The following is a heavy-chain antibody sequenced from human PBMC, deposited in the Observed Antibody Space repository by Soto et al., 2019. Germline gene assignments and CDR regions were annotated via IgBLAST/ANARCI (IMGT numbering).Heavy chain of an antibody. CDR1: GGTFSSYT. Sequence: GASVKVSCKASGGTFSSYTISWVRQAPGQGLEWMGRIIPILGIANYAQKFQGRVTITADKSTSTAYMELSSLRSEDTAVYSCARATIVVVTEYFQHWGQGTPVTVSS. D-gene: IGHD2-21*01. CDR3: ARATIVVVTEYFQH. V-gene: IGHV1-69*02. J-gene: IGHJ1*01. CDR2: IIPILGIA.